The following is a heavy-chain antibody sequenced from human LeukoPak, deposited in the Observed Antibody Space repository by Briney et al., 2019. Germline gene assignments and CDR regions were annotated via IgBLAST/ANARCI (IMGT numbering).Heavy chain of an antibody. CDR1: GFTFSGYA. CDR2: ISGSRGFT. V-gene: IGHV3-23*01. CDR3: VSSSSGWYRFQY. D-gene: IGHD6-19*01. Sequence: PGGSLTLSCAASGFTFSGYAMSWVRQAPGKGLEWVSAISGSRGFTYYADSVKGRFTISRDDSKKTLYLQMNSLRAEDTALYYCVSSSSGWYRFQYWGQGTLVTVSS. J-gene: IGHJ4*02.